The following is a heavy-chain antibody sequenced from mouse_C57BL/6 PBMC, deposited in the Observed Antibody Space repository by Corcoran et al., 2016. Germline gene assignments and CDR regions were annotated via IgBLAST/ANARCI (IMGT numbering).Heavy chain of an antibody. V-gene: IGHV1-18*01. CDR3: ARGDGNYVGYYAMDY. D-gene: IGHD2-1*01. CDR1: GYTFTDYN. J-gene: IGHJ4*01. Sequence: EVQLQQSGPELVKPGASVKIPCKASGYTFTDYNMDWVKQSHGKSLEWIGDINPNNGGTIYNQKFKGKATLTVDKSSSTAYMELRSLTSEDTAVYYCARGDGNYVGYYAMDYWGQGTSVTVSS. CDR2: INPNNGGT.